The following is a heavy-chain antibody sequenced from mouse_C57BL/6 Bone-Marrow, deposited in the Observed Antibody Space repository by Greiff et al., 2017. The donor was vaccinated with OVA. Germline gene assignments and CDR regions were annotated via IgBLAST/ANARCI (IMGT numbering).Heavy chain of an antibody. J-gene: IGHJ2*01. Sequence: VQLQQSGAELARPGASVKLSCKASGYTFTSYGISWVKQRPGQGLEWIGAIYPRSGNTYYNEKFKGKATLTADKSSSTAYMELRSLTSEDSAVYVCARVTKYFDYWGQGTTLTVSS. CDR2: IYPRSGNT. D-gene: IGHD2-12*01. V-gene: IGHV1-81*01. CDR3: ARVTKYFDY. CDR1: GYTFTSYG.